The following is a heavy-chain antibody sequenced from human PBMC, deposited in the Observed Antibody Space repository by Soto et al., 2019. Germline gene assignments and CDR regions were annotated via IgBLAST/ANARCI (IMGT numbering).Heavy chain of an antibody. Sequence: DVQLLESGGGLVQPGGSLRLSCAASGFSFSSYAMVWVRQAPGKGLEWVAGISARGGSSYFAASVKVRFTLSSDNSKNVLSLEMNSLRAEDTALYFCAKGSIEYSASVDNWGQGTLVVVSS. CDR2: ISARGGSS. D-gene: IGHD5-12*01. CDR1: GFSFSSYA. CDR3: AKGSIEYSASVDN. V-gene: IGHV3-23*01. J-gene: IGHJ4*02.